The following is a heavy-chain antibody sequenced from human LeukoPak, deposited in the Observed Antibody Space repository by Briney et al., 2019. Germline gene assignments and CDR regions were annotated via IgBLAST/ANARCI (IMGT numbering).Heavy chain of an antibody. CDR3: AIPPWPAHAFDI. J-gene: IGHJ3*02. D-gene: IGHD2-2*01. Sequence: ASVMVSCKASGGTFSSYAISWVRQAPGQGLEWMGRIIPILGIATYAQKFQGRVTITADKSTSTAYMELSSLRSEDTAVYYCAIPPWPAHAFDIWGQGTMVTVSS. CDR1: GGTFSSYA. V-gene: IGHV1-69*04. CDR2: IIPILGIA.